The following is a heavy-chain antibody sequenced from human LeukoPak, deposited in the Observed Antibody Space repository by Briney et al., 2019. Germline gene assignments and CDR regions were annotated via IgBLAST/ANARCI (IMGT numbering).Heavy chain of an antibody. Sequence: ASVKVSCKASGYTFTSYGISWVRQAPGQGLEWMGWINPNSGGTNYAQKFQGWVTMTRDTSISTAYMELSRLRSDDTAVYYCARGSVSGYGYFDYWGQGTLVTVSS. D-gene: IGHD5-12*01. CDR2: INPNSGGT. CDR3: ARGSVSGYGYFDY. V-gene: IGHV1-2*04. CDR1: GYTFTSYG. J-gene: IGHJ4*02.